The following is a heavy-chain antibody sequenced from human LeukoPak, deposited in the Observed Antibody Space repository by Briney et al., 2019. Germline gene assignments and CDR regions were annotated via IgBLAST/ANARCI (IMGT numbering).Heavy chain of an antibody. Sequence: ASVKVSCKASGYTVTGYYMHWVRQAPGQGLEWMGWINPNSGGTNYAQKFQGRVTMTRDTSISTAYMELSRLRSDDTAVYYCARDHSNDFWSGSGPLYYMDVWGKGTTVTVSS. V-gene: IGHV1-2*02. J-gene: IGHJ6*03. D-gene: IGHD3-3*01. CDR3: ARDHSNDFWSGSGPLYYMDV. CDR1: GYTVTGYY. CDR2: INPNSGGT.